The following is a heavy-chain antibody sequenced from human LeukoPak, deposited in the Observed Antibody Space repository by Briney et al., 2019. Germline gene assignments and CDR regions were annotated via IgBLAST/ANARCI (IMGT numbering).Heavy chain of an antibody. Sequence: SETLSLTCAVYGGSFSGYYWSWIRQPPGKGLEWVGYISYSGSTNYNPSLKSRVTISVDTSKNQFSLKLSSVTAADTAIYYCARDGRAGSLFAYWGQGTLVTVSS. CDR1: GGSFSGYY. J-gene: IGHJ4*02. CDR3: ARDGRAGSLFAY. V-gene: IGHV4-59*01. D-gene: IGHD6-19*01. CDR2: ISYSGST.